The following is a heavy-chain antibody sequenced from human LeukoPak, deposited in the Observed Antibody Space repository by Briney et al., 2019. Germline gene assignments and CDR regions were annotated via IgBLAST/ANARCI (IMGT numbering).Heavy chain of an antibody. CDR2: IKQDGSEK. CDR1: GLTFNNYW. J-gene: IGHJ4*02. D-gene: IGHD3-10*01. V-gene: IGHV3-7*03. Sequence: GGSLRLSCAASGLTFNNYWMNWVRQAPGKGLEWVANIKQDGSEKKYVDSVKGRFTISRDNAKNSLYLQMNSLRAEDTALYYCASSRDGSGSYSPFDYWGQGTLVTVSS. CDR3: ASSRDGSGSYSPFDY.